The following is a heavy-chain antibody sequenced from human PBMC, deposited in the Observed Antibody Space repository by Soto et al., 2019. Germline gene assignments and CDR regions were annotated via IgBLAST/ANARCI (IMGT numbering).Heavy chain of an antibody. CDR3: ARSGVRGVVVPAAIPDIVVVVAENWFDP. J-gene: IGHJ5*02. V-gene: IGHV1-2*02. CDR2: INPNGGGT. Sequence: QVQLVQSGAEVKKPGASVKVSCKASGYTFTGYYMHWVRQAPGQGLEWMGWINPNGGGTNYAQKFQGRVTMTTDTSISTAYMGLSRLRSDDTAVYYCARSGVRGVVVPAAIPDIVVVVAENWFDPWGQGTLVTVSS. CDR1: GYTFTGYY. D-gene: IGHD2-2*02.